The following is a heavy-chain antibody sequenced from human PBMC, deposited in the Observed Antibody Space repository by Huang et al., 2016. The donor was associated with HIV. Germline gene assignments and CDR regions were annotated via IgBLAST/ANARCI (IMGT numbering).Heavy chain of an antibody. CDR3: ARPKMTAIPSDSSWSFFDF. Sequence: HVQLEQWVPNLLKPSDPLSLNCAVYGDSFSDYFWTWIRHSPVKGLGWIGEVKHRGIVTHNPSRRSGVAMSVGPTKNQSDQKVASGRAADSAVYFCARPKMTAIPSDSSWSFFDFWGRGAPVTVAS. CDR1: GDSFSDYF. D-gene: IGHD3-3*01. J-gene: IGHJ4*02. CDR2: VKHRGIV. V-gene: IGHV4-34*01.